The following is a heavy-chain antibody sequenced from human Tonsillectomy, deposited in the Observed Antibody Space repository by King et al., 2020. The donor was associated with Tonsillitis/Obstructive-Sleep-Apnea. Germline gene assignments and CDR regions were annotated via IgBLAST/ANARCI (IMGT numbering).Heavy chain of an antibody. CDR3: ARGYSRSSGSLDY. V-gene: IGHV3-33*01. J-gene: IGHJ4*02. CDR1: GFTFRSYD. D-gene: IGHD6-6*01. CDR2: IWYDGSNK. Sequence: VQLVESGGGVVQPGRSLRLSCAASGFTFRSYDMHWVRQAPGKGPEWVAGIWYDGSNKYYAESVKGRFTISRDNSKNTLDLQMNSLRAEDTAVYYCARGYSRSSGSLDYWGQGTLVTVSS.